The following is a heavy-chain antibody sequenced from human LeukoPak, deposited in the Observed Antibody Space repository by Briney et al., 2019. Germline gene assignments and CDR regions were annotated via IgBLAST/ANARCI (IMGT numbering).Heavy chain of an antibody. CDR2: IYYSGST. CDR3: ARFIAAAGSGDY. D-gene: IGHD6-13*01. V-gene: IGHV4-39*01. CDR1: GGSISSSSHY. Sequence: SETLSLTCTVSGGSISSSSHYWGWIRQPPGKGLEWIGSIYYSGSTYYNPSLKSRVTISVDTSKNQFSLKLSSVTAADTAVYYCARFIAAAGSGDYWGQGTLVTVSS. J-gene: IGHJ4*02.